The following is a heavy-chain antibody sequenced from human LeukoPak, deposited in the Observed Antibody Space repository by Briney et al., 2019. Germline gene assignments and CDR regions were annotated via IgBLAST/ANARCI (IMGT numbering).Heavy chain of an antibody. CDR1: GFTFSSYE. CDR2: ISSSGSTI. D-gene: IGHD5-12*01. Sequence: GGSLRLSCAASGFTFSSYEMNWVRQAPGKGLEWVSYISSSGSTIYYADSVKGRFTISRDNAKNSLYLQMNSLRAEDTAVYYCARGDSGYDSAFDYWGQGTLVTVSS. CDR3: ARGDSGYDSAFDY. V-gene: IGHV3-48*03. J-gene: IGHJ4*02.